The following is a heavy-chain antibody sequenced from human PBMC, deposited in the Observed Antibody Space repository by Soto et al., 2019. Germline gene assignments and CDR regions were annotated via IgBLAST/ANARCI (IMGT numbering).Heavy chain of an antibody. V-gene: IGHV1-69*12. J-gene: IGHJ4*02. D-gene: IGHD3-16*02. Sequence: QVQLVQSGAEVKKPGSSVKVSCKASGGTFSSYAISWVRQAPGQGLEWMGGIIPIFGTANYAQKFQGRVTSTADESTSTAYMELSSLRSEDTAVYYCARGYYDYVWGSYRSFDYWGQGTLVTVSS. CDR1: GGTFSSYA. CDR3: ARGYYDYVWGSYRSFDY. CDR2: IIPIFGTA.